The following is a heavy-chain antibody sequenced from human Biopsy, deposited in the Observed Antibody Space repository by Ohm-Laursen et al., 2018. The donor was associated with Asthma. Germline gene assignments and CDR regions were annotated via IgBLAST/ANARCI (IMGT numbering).Heavy chain of an antibody. J-gene: IGHJ3*01. V-gene: IGHV1-3*04. CDR3: ARTYYDFLTGQVKDVFGV. Sequence: SSVKVSCKVSGYNFISFAIHWVRQAPGQRLEWMGWVNTGNGDAKYSQKFQGRVTITRDTSASTAYMELRSLRSEDTATYYCARTYYDFLTGQVKDVFGVWGQGTMVTVSS. D-gene: IGHD3-9*01. CDR2: VNTGNGDA. CDR1: GYNFISFA.